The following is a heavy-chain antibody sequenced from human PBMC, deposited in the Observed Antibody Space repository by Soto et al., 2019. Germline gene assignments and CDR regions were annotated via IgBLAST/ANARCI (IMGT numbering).Heavy chain of an antibody. Sequence: GGSLRLSCVASGFTFSNYGMHWVRQAPGKGLEWVAVVSYDGDDKYYADSVKGRFTISRDNSENTLSLQMNSLTAEDTAVYFCAKRRGAGGHFDYWGQGALVTVSS. D-gene: IGHD2-15*01. CDR2: VSYDGDDK. J-gene: IGHJ4*02. CDR3: AKRRGAGGHFDY. V-gene: IGHV3-30*18. CDR1: GFTFSNYG.